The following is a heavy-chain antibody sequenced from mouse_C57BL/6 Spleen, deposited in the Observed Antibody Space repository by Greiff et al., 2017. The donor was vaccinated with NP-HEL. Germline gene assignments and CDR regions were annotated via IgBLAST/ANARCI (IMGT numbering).Heavy chain of an antibody. CDR2: IHPNSGST. J-gene: IGHJ3*01. V-gene: IGHV1-64*01. Sequence: QVQLQQPGAELVKPGASVKLSCKASGYTFTSYWMHWVKQRPGQGLEWIGMIHPNSGSTNYNEKFKSKATLTVDKSSSTAYMQLSSLTSEDSAVYYCARITTVVEGIAYWGQGTLVTVSA. CDR1: GYTFTSYW. D-gene: IGHD1-1*01. CDR3: ARITTVVEGIAY.